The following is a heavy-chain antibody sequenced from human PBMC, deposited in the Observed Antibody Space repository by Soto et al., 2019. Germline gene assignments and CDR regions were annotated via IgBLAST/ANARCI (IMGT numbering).Heavy chain of an antibody. CDR3: ATLVVISPEDFDY. CDR1: GFTFSSYA. D-gene: IGHD3-22*01. J-gene: IGHJ4*02. V-gene: IGHV3-30-3*01. CDR2: ISYDGSNK. Sequence: PGGSLRLSCAASGFTFSSYAMHWVRQAPGKGLEWVAVISYDGSNKYYADSVKGRFTISRDDSKNTLYLQMNSLRAEDTAVYYCATLVVISPEDFDYWGQGTLVTVSS.